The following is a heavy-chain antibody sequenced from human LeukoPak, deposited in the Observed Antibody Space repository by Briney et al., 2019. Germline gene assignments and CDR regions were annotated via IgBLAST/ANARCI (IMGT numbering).Heavy chain of an antibody. Sequence: GASVKISCKASGYTFSTYYMSWVRQAPGQGLEWMGGIIPIFGTANYAQKFQGRVTITADESTSTAYMELSSLRSEDTSVYYCASRVAFLEWLTFDYWGQGTLVTVSS. CDR2: IIPIFGTA. J-gene: IGHJ4*02. D-gene: IGHD3-3*02. V-gene: IGHV1-69*13. CDR1: GYTFSTYY. CDR3: ASRVAFLEWLTFDY.